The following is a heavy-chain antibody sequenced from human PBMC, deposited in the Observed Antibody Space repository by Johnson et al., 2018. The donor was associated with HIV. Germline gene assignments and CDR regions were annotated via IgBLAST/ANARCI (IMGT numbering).Heavy chain of an antibody. Sequence: QVQLVESGGGVVQPGRSLRLSCAASGFTFSSYAMHWVRQAPGKGLEWVAVISYDGSNKYYADSVKGRFTISRDNSKNTLYLQMNSLRAEDTAVYYCARQILRAFDIWGQGTMVTVSS. CDR2: ISYDGSNK. CDR1: GFTFSSYA. J-gene: IGHJ3*02. CDR3: ARQILRAFDI. V-gene: IGHV3-30-3*01.